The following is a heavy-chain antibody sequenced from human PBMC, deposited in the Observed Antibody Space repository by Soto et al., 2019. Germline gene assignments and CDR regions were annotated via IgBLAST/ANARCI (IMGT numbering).Heavy chain of an antibody. Sequence: SETLSLTCSVSGGSGSNSNYNWGWIRQSPGKGLEWIGSVYYRGRSYSKSSVKSRVTISVDTSKNQFSLNLNSVTASDTAVYYCVSQRTSVLTQAYFDYWGPGALVTVSS. J-gene: IGHJ4*02. V-gene: IGHV4-39*01. CDR3: VSQRTSVLTQAYFDY. CDR1: GGSGSNSNYN. D-gene: IGHD2-8*01. CDR2: VYYRGRS.